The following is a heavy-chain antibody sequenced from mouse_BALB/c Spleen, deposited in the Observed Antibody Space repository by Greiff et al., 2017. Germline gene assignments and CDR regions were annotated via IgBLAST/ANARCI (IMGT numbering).Heavy chain of an antibody. J-gene: IGHJ4*01. Sequence: QVQLKESGPGILQPSQTLSLTCSFSGFSLSTSGMGVSWIRQPSGKGLEWLAHIYWDDDKRYNPSLKSRLTISKDTSRNQVFLKITSVDTADTATYYCARSPPYYGNPYYAMDYWGQGTAVTVSS. D-gene: IGHD2-10*01. V-gene: IGHV8-12*01. CDR2: IYWDDDK. CDR3: ARSPPYYGNPYYAMDY. CDR1: GFSLSTSGMG.